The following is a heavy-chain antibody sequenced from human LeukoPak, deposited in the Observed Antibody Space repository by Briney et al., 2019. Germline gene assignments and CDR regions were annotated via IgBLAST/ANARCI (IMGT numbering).Heavy chain of an antibody. D-gene: IGHD6-13*01. J-gene: IGHJ6*03. CDR3: ARLGSSWPPSNYYYYYMDV. CDR2: IYYSGST. Sequence: SETLSLTCTVSGGSISSYYWSWIRQPPGKGLEWIGYIYYSGSTNYNPSLKSRVTISVDTSKNQFSLKLSSVTAADTAVYYCARLGSSWPPSNYYYYYMDVWGKGTTVTVSS. V-gene: IGHV4-59*01. CDR1: GGSISSYY.